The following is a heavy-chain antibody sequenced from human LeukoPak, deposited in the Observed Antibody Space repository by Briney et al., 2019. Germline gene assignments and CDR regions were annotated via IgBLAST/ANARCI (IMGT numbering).Heavy chain of an antibody. CDR1: GFTFSSCE. D-gene: IGHD5-24*01. J-gene: IGHJ3*02. CDR3: ARPMGDGYNYNAFDI. CDR2: ISSIGSTI. V-gene: IGHV3-48*03. Sequence: GGSLRLSCAASGFTFSSCEMNWVRQAPGKGLELVSYISSIGSTIYYADSVKGRFTISRDNAKNSLYLQMNSLRGDDTAVYYCARPMGDGYNYNAFDIWGQGTMVTVSS.